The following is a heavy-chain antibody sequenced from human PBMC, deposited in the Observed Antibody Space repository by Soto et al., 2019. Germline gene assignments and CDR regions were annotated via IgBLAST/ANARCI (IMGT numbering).Heavy chain of an antibody. CDR3: ARVRTENYYGMNV. J-gene: IGHJ6*02. Sequence: GGSLRLSCADSGFTFSSYWMSWVRQAPGKGLEWVANIKQDETEKYYVDSVRGRFAVSRDNGKNTLYLQMNSLRAEDTAVYYCARVRTENYYGMNVWGQGTTVTVSS. CDR1: GFTFSSYW. CDR2: IKQDETEK. V-gene: IGHV3-7*05.